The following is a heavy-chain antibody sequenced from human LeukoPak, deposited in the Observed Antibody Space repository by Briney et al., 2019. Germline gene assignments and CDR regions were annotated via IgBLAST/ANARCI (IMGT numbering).Heavy chain of an antibody. CDR3: ARGPPIDYYDSSGFYYVFDY. D-gene: IGHD3-22*01. J-gene: IGHJ4*02. CDR2: INHSGST. CDR1: GGSFSGYY. Sequence: SETLSLTCAVYGGSFSGYYWSWIRQPPGKGLEWNGEINHSGSTNYNPSLKSRVTISVDTSKNQFSLKLSSVTAADTAVYFCARGPPIDYYDSSGFYYVFDYWGQGTLVTVSS. V-gene: IGHV4-34*01.